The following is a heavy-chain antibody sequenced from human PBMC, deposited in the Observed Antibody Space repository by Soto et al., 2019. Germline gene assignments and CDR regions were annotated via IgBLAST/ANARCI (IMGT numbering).Heavy chain of an antibody. CDR3: ARVPYDILTGYYNGFDY. J-gene: IGHJ4*02. Sequence: SETLSLTCTVSGGSISSYYWSWIRQPPGKGLEWIGYIYYSGSTNYNPSLKSRVTISVDTSKNQFSLKLSSVTAADTAVYYCARVPYDILTGYYNGFDYWGQGTLVTVSS. CDR2: IYYSGST. V-gene: IGHV4-59*01. D-gene: IGHD3-9*01. CDR1: GGSISSYY.